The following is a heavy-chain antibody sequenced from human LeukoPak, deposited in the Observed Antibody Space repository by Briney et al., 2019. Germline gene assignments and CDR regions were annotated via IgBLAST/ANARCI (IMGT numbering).Heavy chain of an antibody. V-gene: IGHV3-53*01. CDR1: GFTVGSNY. CDR2: IHSGDST. CDR3: GKEVERHFDLKY. Sequence: QPGGSLRLSCAASGFTVGSNYMSWVRQAPGKGLEWVSGIHSGDSTYYADSVKGRFTISRDNSKNTLYLQMNSLRAEDTAVYYCGKEVERHFDLKYWGQGTLVTVSS. D-gene: IGHD2/OR15-2a*01. J-gene: IGHJ4*02.